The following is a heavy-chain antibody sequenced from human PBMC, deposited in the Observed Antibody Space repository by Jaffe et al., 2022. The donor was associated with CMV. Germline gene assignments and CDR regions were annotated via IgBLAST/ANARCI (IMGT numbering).Heavy chain of an antibody. D-gene: IGHD1-26*01. CDR2: FDPEDGET. Sequence: QVQLVQSGAEVKKPGASVKVSCKVSGYTLTELSMHWVRQAPGKGLEWMGGFDPEDGETIYAQKFQGRVTMTEDTSTDTAYMELSSLRSEDTAVYYCATVTGSYLEVDYYYGMDVWGQGTTVTVSS. J-gene: IGHJ6*02. CDR3: ATVTGSYLEVDYYYGMDV. CDR1: GYTLTELS. V-gene: IGHV1-24*01.